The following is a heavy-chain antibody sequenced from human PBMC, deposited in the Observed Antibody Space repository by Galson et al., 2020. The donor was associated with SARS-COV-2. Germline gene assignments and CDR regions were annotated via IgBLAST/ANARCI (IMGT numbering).Heavy chain of an antibody. CDR2: ISYDGSNN. J-gene: IGHJ6*02. D-gene: IGHD5-18*01. V-gene: IGHV3-30-3*01. CDR1: GFTFRSYA. Sequence: TGGSLRLSCAASGFTFRSYAMHWVRQAPGKGLEWVAVISYDGSNNYYADSVKGRFTISRDNSKNTLYLQMNSLRAEDTAVYYCARDGSWIKLWSGGMDVWGQGTTVTVSS. CDR3: ARDGSWIKLWSGGMDV.